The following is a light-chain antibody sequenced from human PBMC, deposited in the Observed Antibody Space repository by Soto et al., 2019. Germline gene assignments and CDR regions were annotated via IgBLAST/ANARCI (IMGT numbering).Light chain of an antibody. J-gene: IGLJ3*02. V-gene: IGLV4-69*01. CDR2: LNSDGRH. Sequence: QPVLTQSPSASASLGASVKLTCTLSSGHSSSPIAWHQQQPEKGPRYLMKLNSDGRHYKGDGIPDRFSGSSSGAERYLTISSLQSEDEADYYCQAWGTGWVFGGGTKLTVL. CDR3: QAWGTGWV. CDR1: SGHSSSP.